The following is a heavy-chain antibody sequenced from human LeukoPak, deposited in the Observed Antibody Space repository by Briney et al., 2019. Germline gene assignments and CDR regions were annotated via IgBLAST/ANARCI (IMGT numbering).Heavy chain of an antibody. CDR1: GFTFGGHW. V-gene: IGHV3-7*01. D-gene: IGHD2-8*01. CDR2: INYDGSEK. CDR3: AYTNNLKY. J-gene: IGHJ4*02. Sequence: GGSLRLSCAASGFTFGGHWMNWVRQARERGLEWVANINYDGSEKYYVDSVKGRFTISRDDAKNSLSLQMNSVRVEDTAVYYCAYTNNLKYWGQGTLVTVSS.